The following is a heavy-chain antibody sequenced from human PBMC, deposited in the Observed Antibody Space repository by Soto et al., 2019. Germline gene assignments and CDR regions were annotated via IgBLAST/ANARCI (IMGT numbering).Heavy chain of an antibody. J-gene: IGHJ3*02. D-gene: IGHD6-19*01. V-gene: IGHV4-4*02. CDR2: IYHSGST. CDR1: SGSISSSNW. CDR3: ARAGNSGWYNVSAFDI. Sequence: SETLSLTCAVSSGSISSSNWWSWVRQPPGKGLEWIGGIYHSGSTNYNPSLKSRVTISVDKSKNQFSLKLSSVTAADTAVYYCARAGNSGWYNVSAFDIWGQGTMVTVSS.